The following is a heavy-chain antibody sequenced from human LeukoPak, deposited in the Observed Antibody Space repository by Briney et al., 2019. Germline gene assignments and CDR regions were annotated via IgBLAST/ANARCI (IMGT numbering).Heavy chain of an antibody. D-gene: IGHD3-10*01. Sequence: ASVKVSCKASGYTFTSYGISWVRQAPGQGLEWMGWISAYNGNTNYAQKLQGRVAMTTDTSTSTAYMELRSLRSDDTAMYYCARDILLWFGESRSPFDYWGQGTLVTVSS. CDR3: ARDILLWFGESRSPFDY. J-gene: IGHJ4*02. V-gene: IGHV1-18*01. CDR1: GYTFTSYG. CDR2: ISAYNGNT.